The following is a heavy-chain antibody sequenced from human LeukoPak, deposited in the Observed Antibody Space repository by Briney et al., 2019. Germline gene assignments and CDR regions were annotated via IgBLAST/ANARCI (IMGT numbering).Heavy chain of an antibody. V-gene: IGHV3-66*02. CDR2: IYSGGST. Sequence: GGSLRLSCAASGFTVSSNDMSWVRQAPGKGLEWVSFIYSGGSTYYADSVKGRFTISRDNAKNTLYLQMHSLRAEDTGVYYCARVIVAAAGEFDYWGQGTLVTVSS. CDR1: GFTVSSND. D-gene: IGHD6-13*01. J-gene: IGHJ4*02. CDR3: ARVIVAAAGEFDY.